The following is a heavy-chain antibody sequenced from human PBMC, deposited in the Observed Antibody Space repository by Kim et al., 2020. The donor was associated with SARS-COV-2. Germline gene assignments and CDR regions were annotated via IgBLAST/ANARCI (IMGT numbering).Heavy chain of an antibody. CDR1: GGSISSYH. J-gene: IGHJ4*02. D-gene: IGHD3-22*01. V-gene: IGHV4-59*13. Sequence: SETLSLTCTVSGGSISSYHWTWMRQPPGKGLEWIGFFYDSGNNNYKSSLKSRVTMSVDTSKNKFYLNLTSVTAADTAVYYCATYNGGYYYYWSQGTLVT. CDR3: ATYNGGYYYY. CDR2: FYDSGNN.